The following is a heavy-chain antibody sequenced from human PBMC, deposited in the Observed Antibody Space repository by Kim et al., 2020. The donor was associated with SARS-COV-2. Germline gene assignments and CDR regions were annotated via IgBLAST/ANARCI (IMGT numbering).Heavy chain of an antibody. Sequence: LKSRVTISVDTSKNQFSLKLSSVTAADTAVYYCARGFGYSSSWYYRSFDYWGQGTLVTVSS. V-gene: IGHV4-34*01. J-gene: IGHJ4*02. D-gene: IGHD6-13*01. CDR3: ARGFGYSSSWYYRSFDY.